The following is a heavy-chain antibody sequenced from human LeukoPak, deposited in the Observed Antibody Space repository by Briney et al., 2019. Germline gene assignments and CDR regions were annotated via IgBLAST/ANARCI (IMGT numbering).Heavy chain of an antibody. Sequence: ASVKVSCKASGYTFTSYDINWVRQATGQGLEWMGWMNPNSGNTGYAQKFQGRVTMTRDMSTSTVYMELSSLRSEDTAVYYCARLEYSSSSDFDYWGQGTLVTVSS. J-gene: IGHJ4*02. CDR2: MNPNSGNT. CDR3: ARLEYSSSSDFDY. V-gene: IGHV1-8*01. D-gene: IGHD6-6*01. CDR1: GYTFTSYD.